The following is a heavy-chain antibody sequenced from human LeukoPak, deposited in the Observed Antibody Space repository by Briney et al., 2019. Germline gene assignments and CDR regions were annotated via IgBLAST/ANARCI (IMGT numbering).Heavy chain of an antibody. CDR3: AKNTLGYCSSTSCYMGVVDY. Sequence: GGSLRLSCAASGFTFSSYGMHWVRQAPGKGLEWVAVIWYDGSNKYYADSVKGRFTISRDNSENTLYLQMNSLRAEDTAVYYCAKNTLGYCSSTSCYMGVVDYWGQGTLVTVSS. J-gene: IGHJ4*02. CDR1: GFTFSSYG. CDR2: IWYDGSNK. V-gene: IGHV3-33*06. D-gene: IGHD2-2*02.